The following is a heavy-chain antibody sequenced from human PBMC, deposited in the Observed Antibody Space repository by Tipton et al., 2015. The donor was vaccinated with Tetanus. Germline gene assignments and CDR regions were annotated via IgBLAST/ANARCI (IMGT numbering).Heavy chain of an antibody. Sequence: SLRLPCAASGFSFSSYAMSWVRQAPGKGLEWVSTLSGSGSATYYAGSVGGRFTISRDNAKNSLFLQMDSLRAEDTAVYFCAKSKRGYSYGSFDDWGQGSLVAVSS. V-gene: IGHV3-23*01. D-gene: IGHD5-18*01. CDR2: LSGSGSAT. CDR3: AKSKRGYSYGSFDD. J-gene: IGHJ4*02. CDR1: GFSFSSYA.